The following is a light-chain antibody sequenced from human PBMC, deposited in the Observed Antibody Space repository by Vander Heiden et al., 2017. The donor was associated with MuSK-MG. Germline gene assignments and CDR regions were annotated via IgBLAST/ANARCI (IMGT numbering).Light chain of an antibody. CDR1: SSDVGGYNY. CDR3: CSYAGSYTFV. Sequence: QSALTQPRSVSGSPGQSVTISCTGTSSDVGGYNYVDWYQQHPGKAPKLMIYDVSKRPSGVPDRFSGSKSGNTASLTISGLQAEDEADYYCCSYAGSYTFVFGTGTKVTVL. J-gene: IGLJ1*01. CDR2: DVS. V-gene: IGLV2-11*01.